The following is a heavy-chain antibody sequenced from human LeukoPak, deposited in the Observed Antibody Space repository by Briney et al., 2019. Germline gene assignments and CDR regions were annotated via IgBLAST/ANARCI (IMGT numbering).Heavy chain of an antibody. CDR3: ARDLSEPCSSTSCYLWRASYYYMDV. V-gene: IGHV3-11*01. Sequence: PGGSLRLSWAASGFTFSDYYMSWIRQAPGKGLEWVSYISSSGSTMYYADSVKGRFTISRDNAKNSLYLQMNSLRAEDTAVYYCARDLSEPCSSTSCYLWRASYYYMDVWGKGTTVTVSS. CDR2: ISSSGSTM. CDR1: GFTFSDYY. J-gene: IGHJ6*03. D-gene: IGHD2-2*01.